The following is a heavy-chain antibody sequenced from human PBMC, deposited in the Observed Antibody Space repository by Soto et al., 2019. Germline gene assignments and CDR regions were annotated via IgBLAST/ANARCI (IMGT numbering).Heavy chain of an antibody. J-gene: IGHJ1*01. Sequence: GESLKISCKGSGYSFTSYWIGWVRQMPGKGLEWMGIIYPGDSDTRYSPSFQGHVTISADKSISTAYLQWSSLKASDTAMYYCVSHVAAAGTGYFQHWGQGALVTVSS. D-gene: IGHD6-13*01. V-gene: IGHV5-51*01. CDR1: GYSFTSYW. CDR3: VSHVAAAGTGYFQH. CDR2: IYPGDSDT.